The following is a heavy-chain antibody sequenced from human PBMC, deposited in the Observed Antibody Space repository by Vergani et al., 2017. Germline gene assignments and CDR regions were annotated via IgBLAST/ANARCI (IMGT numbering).Heavy chain of an antibody. V-gene: IGHV4-59*01. CDR3: AREGIVVVPAGLDV. J-gene: IGHJ6*04. Sequence: QLQLQESGPGLVKPSETLSLTCTVSGGSISSYYWSWIRQPPGKGLEWIGYIYYSGSTNYNPSLKSRVTISVDTSKNQFSLKLSSVTAADTAVYYCAREGIVVVPAGLDVWGKGTTVTDSS. D-gene: IGHD2-2*01. CDR2: IYYSGST. CDR1: GGSISSYY.